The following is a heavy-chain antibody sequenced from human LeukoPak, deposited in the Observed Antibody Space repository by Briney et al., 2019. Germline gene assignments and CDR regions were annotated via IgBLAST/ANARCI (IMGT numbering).Heavy chain of an antibody. Sequence: AGGSLRLSCVTSEITFSTYAMSWVRQAPGKGLEWVSVIYSGGSTYYADSVKGRFTISRDNSKNTLYLQMNSLRAEDTAVYYCARDSSSWSYYYYGMDVWGQGTTVTVSS. CDR3: ARDSSSWSYYYYGMDV. D-gene: IGHD6-13*01. J-gene: IGHJ6*02. V-gene: IGHV3-53*01. CDR1: EITFSTYA. CDR2: IYSGGST.